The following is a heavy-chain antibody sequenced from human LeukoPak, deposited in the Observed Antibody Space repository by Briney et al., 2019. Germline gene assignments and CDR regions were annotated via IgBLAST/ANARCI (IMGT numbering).Heavy chain of an antibody. D-gene: IGHD1-1*01. CDR2: ISGSGGST. V-gene: IGHV3-23*01. CDR3: AKDPVCPPGTNCKKGNWFDP. CDR1: GFTFSSYA. Sequence: GGSLRLSCAASGFTFSSYAMSWVRQAPGKGLEWVSAISGSGGSTYYADSVKGRFTISRDNSKNTLYLQMNSLRAEDTAVYYCAKDPVCPPGTNCKKGNWFDPWGQGTLVTVSS. J-gene: IGHJ5*02.